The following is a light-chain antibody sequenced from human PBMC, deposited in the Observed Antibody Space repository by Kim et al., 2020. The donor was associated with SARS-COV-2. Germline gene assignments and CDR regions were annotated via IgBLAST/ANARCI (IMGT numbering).Light chain of an antibody. CDR2: DIS. Sequence: EVVMTQSPGILSLSPGERATLSCRASESVTSTYLAWYQQKPGQAPRLLIYDISTRAAGIPDRFSGSGSGTDFTLTISRLEPGDFAVYYCQQYGNSVPWTFGQGTKVDIK. CDR3: QQYGNSVPWT. J-gene: IGKJ1*01. V-gene: IGKV3-20*01. CDR1: ESVTSTY.